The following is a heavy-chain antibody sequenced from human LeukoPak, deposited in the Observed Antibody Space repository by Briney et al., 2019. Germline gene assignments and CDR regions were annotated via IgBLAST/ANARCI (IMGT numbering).Heavy chain of an antibody. J-gene: IGHJ4*02. CDR3: ARHLAPPNYYDSSGYHYYFDY. Sequence: PSESLSLTCTVSGGSISSSSYYWGWIRQPPGKGLEWIGSIYYSGSTYYNPSLKSRVTISVDTSKNQFSLKLSSVTAADTAVYYCARHLAPPNYYDSSGYHYYFDYWGQGTLVTVSS. CDR1: GGSISSSSYY. CDR2: IYYSGST. V-gene: IGHV4-39*01. D-gene: IGHD3-22*01.